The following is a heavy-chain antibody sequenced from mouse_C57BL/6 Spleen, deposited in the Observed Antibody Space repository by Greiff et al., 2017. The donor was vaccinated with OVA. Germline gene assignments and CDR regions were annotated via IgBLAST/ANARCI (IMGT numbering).Heavy chain of an antibody. CDR3: ARKGDLYAMDY. V-gene: IGHV1-69*01. Sequence: VQLQQSGAELVRPGASVKLSCKASGYTFTSYWMHWVKQRPGQGLEWIGEIDPSDSYTNYNQKFKGKSTLTVDKSSSTAYMQLSSLTSEDSAVYYCARKGDLYAMDYWGQGTSVTVSS. CDR1: GYTFTSYW. CDR2: IDPSDSYT. D-gene: IGHD3-3*01. J-gene: IGHJ4*01.